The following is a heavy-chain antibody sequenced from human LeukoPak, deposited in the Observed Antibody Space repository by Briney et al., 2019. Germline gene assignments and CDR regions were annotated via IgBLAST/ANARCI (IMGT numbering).Heavy chain of an antibody. V-gene: IGHV3-53*01. J-gene: IGHJ3*02. CDR2: IYSGGST. CDR1: GFTVSSNY. D-gene: IGHD1-26*01. Sequence: GGSLGLSCAASGFTVSSNYMSWVRQAPGKGLEWVSVIYSGGSTYYADSVKGRFTISRDNSKNTLYLQMNSLRAEDTAVYYCARDDSWELRSAFDIWGQGTMVTVSS. CDR3: ARDDSWELRSAFDI.